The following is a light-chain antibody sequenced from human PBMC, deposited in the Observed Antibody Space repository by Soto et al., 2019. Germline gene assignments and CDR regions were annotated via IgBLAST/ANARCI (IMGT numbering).Light chain of an antibody. CDR2: SAS. CDR1: QTVDGNY. CDR3: QQYSASPRT. J-gene: IGKJ3*01. Sequence: AERATLYCRASQTVDGNYLAWYHQKPGQAPRLLIHSASTRAPGIPDRFSASGAGTDFTLTISRLEPEDSAVYYCQQYSASPRTFGPGTKVDIK. V-gene: IGKV3-20*01.